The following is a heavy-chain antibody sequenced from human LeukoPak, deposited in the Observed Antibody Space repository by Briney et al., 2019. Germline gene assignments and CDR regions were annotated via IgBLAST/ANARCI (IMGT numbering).Heavy chain of an antibody. V-gene: IGHV4-59*01. CDR2: IYYSGSA. CDR3: ARASRYFDWLN. Sequence: SETLSLTCTVSGGSISSYYWSWIRQPPGKGLEWIGYIYYSGSANYNPSLKSRVTISIHTSKNQFSLKLTSVTAADTAVYYCARASRYFDWLNWGQGTLVTVSS. CDR1: GGSISSYY. D-gene: IGHD3-9*01. J-gene: IGHJ4*02.